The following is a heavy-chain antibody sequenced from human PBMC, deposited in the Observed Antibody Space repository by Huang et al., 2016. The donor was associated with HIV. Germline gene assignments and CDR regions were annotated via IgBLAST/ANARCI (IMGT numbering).Heavy chain of an antibody. D-gene: IGHD6-6*01. CDR1: GGSMSSYY. V-gene: IGHV4-59*01. J-gene: IGHJ5*02. Sequence: QVQLQESGPGLVKPSETLSLTCTVSGGSMSSYYWSWIRQPPGKGLEWIGYIYYSGSTNTNPSLQSRVTISVDTSKNQFALRLSSVTAADTAVYYCARASIAARRWFDPWGQGSLVTVSS. CDR3: ARASIAARRWFDP. CDR2: IYYSGST.